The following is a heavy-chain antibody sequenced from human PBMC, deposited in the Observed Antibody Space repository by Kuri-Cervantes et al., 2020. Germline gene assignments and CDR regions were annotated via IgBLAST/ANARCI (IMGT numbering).Heavy chain of an antibody. D-gene: IGHD3-22*01. Sequence: SVKVSCKASGGTFSSYAISWARQAPGQGLEWMGGIIPIFGTANYAQKFQGRVTITTDESTSTAYMELSSLRSEDTAVYYYAREYYYDSSGYYLRVDAFDIWGQGTMVTVSS. J-gene: IGHJ3*02. V-gene: IGHV1-69*05. CDR1: GGTFSSYA. CDR2: IIPIFGTA. CDR3: AREYYYDSSGYYLRVDAFDI.